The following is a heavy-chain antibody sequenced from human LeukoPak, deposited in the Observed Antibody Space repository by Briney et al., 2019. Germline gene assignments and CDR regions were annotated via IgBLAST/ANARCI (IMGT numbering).Heavy chain of an antibody. CDR3: ARDPLDTAMAIFDY. V-gene: IGHV1-69*04. CDR1: GGTFSSYA. J-gene: IGHJ4*02. Sequence: ASVKVSCKASGGTFSSYAISWVRQAPGQGLEWMGRIIPILGIANYAQKFQGRVTITADKSTSTAYMELSSLRSDDTAVYYCARDPLDTAMAIFDYWGQGTLVTVSS. D-gene: IGHD5-18*01. CDR2: IIPILGIA.